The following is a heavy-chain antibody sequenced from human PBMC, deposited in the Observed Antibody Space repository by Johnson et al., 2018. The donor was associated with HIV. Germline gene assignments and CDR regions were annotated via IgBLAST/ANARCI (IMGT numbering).Heavy chain of an antibody. CDR3: AKVDGGGDTCAGFDPFNL. J-gene: IGHJ3*01. V-gene: IGHV3-74*02. D-gene: IGHD2-21*01. CDR1: GFAFRTHW. CDR2: IYNDGSRT. Sequence: VQLVESGGGLVQPGGSLRLSCAASGFAFRTHWMVWVRQVPGKGPVWVARIYNDGSRTSYADSVKGRFTISRDNAKNTVDLQMNSLRVEDTAVYYCAKVDGGGDTCAGFDPFNLWGQGTLVTVSS.